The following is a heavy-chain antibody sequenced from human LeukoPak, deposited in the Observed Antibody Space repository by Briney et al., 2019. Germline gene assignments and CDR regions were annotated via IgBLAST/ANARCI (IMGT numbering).Heavy chain of an antibody. CDR1: GGSSSGYY. CDR3: ARGPGVPLLRFGEFKGGWFDP. D-gene: IGHD3-10*01. CDR2: INHSGST. Sequence: TSETLSLTCAVYGGSSSGYYWSWIRQPPGKGLEWIGEINHSGSTNYNPSLKSRVTISVDTSKNQFSLKLSSVTAADTAVYYCARGPGVPLLRFGEFKGGWFDPWGQGTLVTVSS. J-gene: IGHJ5*02. V-gene: IGHV4-34*01.